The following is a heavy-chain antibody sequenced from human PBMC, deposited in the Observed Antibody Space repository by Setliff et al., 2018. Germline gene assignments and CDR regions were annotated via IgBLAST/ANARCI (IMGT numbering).Heavy chain of an antibody. CDR2: IKSKTDGGTI. CDR1: GFTFSSYS. V-gene: IGHV3-15*01. CDR3: ARDGGEY. J-gene: IGHJ4*02. D-gene: IGHD3-16*01. Sequence: LRLSCAASGFTFSSYSMNWVRQAPGKGLEWVGRIKSKTDGGTIDYAAPVKGRLTISRDDSKNTLYLQVNSLRSEDTAVYYCARDGGEYWGQGTLVTVSS.